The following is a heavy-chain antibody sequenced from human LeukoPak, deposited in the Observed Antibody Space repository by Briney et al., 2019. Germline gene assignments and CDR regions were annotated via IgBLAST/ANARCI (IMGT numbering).Heavy chain of an antibody. Sequence: PGRSLRLSCAASGFTFSSYGMHWVRQAPGKGLEWVAVIWYDGSNKYYADSVKGRFTISRDNSKNTLYLQMNSLRAEGTAVYYCARERARRGYFDYWGQGTLVTVSS. J-gene: IGHJ4*02. CDR1: GFTFSSYG. V-gene: IGHV3-33*01. CDR2: IWYDGSNK. CDR3: ARERARRGYFDY. D-gene: IGHD3-10*01.